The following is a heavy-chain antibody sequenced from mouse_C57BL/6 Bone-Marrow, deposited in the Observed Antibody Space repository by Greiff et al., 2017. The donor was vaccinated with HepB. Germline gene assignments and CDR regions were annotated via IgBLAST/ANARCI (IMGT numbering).Heavy chain of an antibody. J-gene: IGHJ4*01. D-gene: IGHD1-1*01. CDR1: GFTFTDYY. CDR3: ARGNYYGPFYAMDY. Sequence: EVQGVESGPVLVKPGPSVKISCKASGFTFTDYYMHWVKQSHGKSLEWIGLVYPYNGGTSYNQKFKGKATLTVDTSSSTAYMELNSLTSEDSAVYYCARGNYYGPFYAMDYWGQGTSVTVSS. CDR2: VYPYNGGT. V-gene: IGHV1-36*01.